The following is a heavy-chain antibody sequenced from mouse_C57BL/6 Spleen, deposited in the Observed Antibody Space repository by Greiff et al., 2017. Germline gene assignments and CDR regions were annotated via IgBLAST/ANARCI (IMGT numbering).Heavy chain of an antibody. CDR1: GYTFTSYW. CDR3: ARDDDYVWCAY. D-gene: IGHD2-4*01. CDR2: IDPSDSYT. Sequence: VKLQQPGAELVRPGPSVKLSCKASGYTFTSYWMNWVKQRPGQGLEWIGVIDPSDSYTNYNQKFKGKATLTVDTSSSTAYMQLSSLTSEDSAVYDCARDDDYVWCAYWGQGTLVTVSA. V-gene: IGHV1-59*01. J-gene: IGHJ3*01.